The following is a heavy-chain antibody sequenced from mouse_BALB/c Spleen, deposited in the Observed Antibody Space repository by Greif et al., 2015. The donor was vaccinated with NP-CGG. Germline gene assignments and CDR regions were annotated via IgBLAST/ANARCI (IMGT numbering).Heavy chain of an antibody. Sequence: DVKLVESGPGLVKPSQSLSLTCTVTGYSITSDYAWNWIRQFPGNKLEWMGYISYSGSTSYNPSLKSRISITRDTSKNQFFLQLNSVTTEDTATYYCARLIYGSSYIYAMDYWGQGTSVTVSS. CDR2: ISYSGST. D-gene: IGHD1-1*01. J-gene: IGHJ4*01. CDR1: GYSITSDYA. CDR3: ARLIYGSSYIYAMDY. V-gene: IGHV3-2*02.